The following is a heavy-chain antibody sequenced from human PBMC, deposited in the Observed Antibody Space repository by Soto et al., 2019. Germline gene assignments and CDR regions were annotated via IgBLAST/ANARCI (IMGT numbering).Heavy chain of an antibody. V-gene: IGHV5-51*01. J-gene: IGHJ5*02. CDR1: GHLFNNHW. CDR2: IFTRDSET. CDR3: ARGYFDSGHGYDL. D-gene: IGHD3-10*01. Sequence: EQLEQSGAEVKKPGESLKISCKGPGHLFNNHWIGWVRQTPGKGLEWMGLIFTRDSETKTSPSFQGHVSFSVDNSINTVYLQWTSLKTKDTGIYFCARGYFDSGHGYDLWGQGTLVTVSS.